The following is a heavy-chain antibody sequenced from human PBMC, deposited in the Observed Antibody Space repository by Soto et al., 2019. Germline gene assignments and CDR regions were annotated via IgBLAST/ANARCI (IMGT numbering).Heavy chain of an antibody. J-gene: IGHJ6*02. Sequence: XSVKVSCKASVYTFTCYYMHWVRQAPGQGLEWMGWINPNSGGTNYAQKFQGWVTMTRDTSISTAYMELSRLRSDDTAVYYCARGAGHSSSPDYYYYGMDVWGQGTTVTVSS. D-gene: IGHD6-6*01. CDR3: ARGAGHSSSPDYYYYGMDV. CDR1: VYTFTCYY. V-gene: IGHV1-2*04. CDR2: INPNSGGT.